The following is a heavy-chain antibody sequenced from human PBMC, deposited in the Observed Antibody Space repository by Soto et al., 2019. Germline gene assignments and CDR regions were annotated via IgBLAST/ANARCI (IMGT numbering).Heavy chain of an antibody. V-gene: IGHV4-31*03. J-gene: IGHJ4*02. Sequence: PSETLSLTCTVSGGSIRSGGYYWSWIRQHPGKGLEWIAYIYYTGSTYYNPALKSRVTISVDTSKNQFSLKLSSVTAADTAVYYCARTEPFYDILTGYSDDWGQGTLVTVSS. D-gene: IGHD3-9*01. CDR1: GGSIRSGGYY. CDR2: IYYTGST. CDR3: ARTEPFYDILTGYSDD.